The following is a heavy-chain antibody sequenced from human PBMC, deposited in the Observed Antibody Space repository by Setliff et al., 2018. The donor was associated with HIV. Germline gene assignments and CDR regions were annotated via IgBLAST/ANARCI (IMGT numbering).Heavy chain of an antibody. CDR2: IYTSGST. CDR3: ARGLSFYDPGGFDY. V-gene: IGHV4-4*09. D-gene: IGHD3-22*01. J-gene: IGHJ4*02. CDR1: GGSISSYY. Sequence: SETLSLTCSVSGGSISSYYWSWIRQPPGKGLEWIGYIYTSGSTNYNPSLKSRVTISVGTSKNQLSLKLSSVTAADTAVYYCARGLSFYDPGGFDYWGQGTLVTVSS.